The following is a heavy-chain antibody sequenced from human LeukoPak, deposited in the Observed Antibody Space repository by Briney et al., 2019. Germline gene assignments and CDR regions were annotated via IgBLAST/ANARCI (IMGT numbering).Heavy chain of an antibody. D-gene: IGHD2-2*01. Sequence: GGSLRLSCAASGFTFSSYSMNWVRQAPGRGLEWVSTISRGGHYIFYTDSVKGRFTISRDDAKKSVYLHMTSLRPEDSAVYYCAKDWCIGTTCYGFDPWGQGTPVTVSS. CDR3: AKDWCIGTTCYGFDP. V-gene: IGHV3-21*01. CDR2: ISRGGHYI. CDR1: GFTFSSYS. J-gene: IGHJ5*02.